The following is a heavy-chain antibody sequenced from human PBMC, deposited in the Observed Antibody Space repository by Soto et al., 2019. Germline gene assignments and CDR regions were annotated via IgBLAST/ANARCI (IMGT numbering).Heavy chain of an antibody. Sequence: SVKVSCKASGGTFSSYAISWVRQAPGQGLEWMGGIIPIFGTANYAQKFQGRVTITADKSTSTAYMELSSLRSEDTAVYYCARGDIVVVPAAIDYYYYGMDVWGQGTTVTVSS. V-gene: IGHV1-69*06. D-gene: IGHD2-2*02. CDR3: ARGDIVVVPAAIDYYYYGMDV. CDR2: IIPIFGTA. J-gene: IGHJ6*02. CDR1: GGTFSSYA.